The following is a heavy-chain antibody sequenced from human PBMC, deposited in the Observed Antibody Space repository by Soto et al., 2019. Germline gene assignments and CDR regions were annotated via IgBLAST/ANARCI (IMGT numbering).Heavy chain of an antibody. D-gene: IGHD2-15*01. CDR2: IIPIFGTA. CDR3: ARDRSGYCRGGSCYSDYYYGMDV. CDR1: GGTFSSYA. V-gene: IGHV1-69*01. J-gene: IGHJ6*02. Sequence: QVQLVQSGAEVKKPGSSVKVSCKASGGTFSSYAISWVRQAPGQGLEWMGGIIPIFGTANYAQKFQGRVTITADEATSTAYMELSSLRSEDKAVYYCARDRSGYCRGGSCYSDYYYGMDVWGQGTTVTVSS.